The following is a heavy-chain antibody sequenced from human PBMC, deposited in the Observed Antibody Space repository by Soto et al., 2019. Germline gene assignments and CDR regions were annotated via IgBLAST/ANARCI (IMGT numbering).Heavy chain of an antibody. CDR2: INHSGST. CDR1: GGSFSGYY. V-gene: IGHV4-34*01. CDR3: ARGPASSSSYLYYFDY. D-gene: IGHD6-13*01. J-gene: IGHJ4*02. Sequence: KTSETLSLTCAVYGGSFSGYYWSWIRQPPGKGLEWIGEINHSGSTNYNPSLKSRVTISVDTSKNQFSLKLSSVTAADTAVYYCARGPASSSSYLYYFDYWGQGTLVTGSS.